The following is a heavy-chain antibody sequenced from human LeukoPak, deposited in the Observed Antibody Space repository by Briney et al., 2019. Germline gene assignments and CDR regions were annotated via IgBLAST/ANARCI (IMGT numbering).Heavy chain of an antibody. V-gene: IGHV3-11*03. J-gene: IGHJ6*02. CDR2: ISSRTSTYT. Sequence: GGSLRLSCAVSGFTFSDYYMSWIRQAPGKGPQWVSYISSRTSTYTAYADSVKGRFTISRDNAKNSLFLQMNTLRADDTAVYYCARIGRSGFVLDVWGQGTTVTVSS. CDR1: GFTFSDYY. CDR3: ARIGRSGFVLDV. D-gene: IGHD3-10*01.